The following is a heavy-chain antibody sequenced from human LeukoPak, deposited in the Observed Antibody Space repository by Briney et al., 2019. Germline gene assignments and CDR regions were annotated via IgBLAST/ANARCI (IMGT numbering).Heavy chain of an antibody. J-gene: IGHJ4*02. CDR2: IYYNGRT. CDR3: ARDFYDFWSGYYPQDY. D-gene: IGHD3-3*01. V-gene: IGHV4-59*12. Sequence: SETLSLTCTVSGGSIGTSYWSWIRQPPGKGLEWIGYIYYNGRTNSNSSLKSRVTTSVDTSKNQFSLKLSSVTAADTAVYYCARDFYDFWSGYYPQDYWGQGTLVTVSS. CDR1: GGSIGTSY.